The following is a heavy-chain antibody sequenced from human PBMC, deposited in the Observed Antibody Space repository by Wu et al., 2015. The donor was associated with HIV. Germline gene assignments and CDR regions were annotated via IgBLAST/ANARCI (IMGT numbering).Heavy chain of an antibody. CDR1: GYTFTDYY. J-gene: IGHJ4*02. Sequence: QVHLVQSGAEVKKPGASVKVSCKASGYTFTDYYMHWVRQAPGQGLEWTGWVNPDSGGTKYAQNFEDRVTMTRDTSITTAYMELSSLRSDDTAVYYCARDKRGYDVLTGYYIYFDYWGQGTLVTVSS. CDR2: VNPDSGGT. CDR3: ARDKRGYDVLTGYYIYFDY. V-gene: IGHV1-2*02. D-gene: IGHD3-9*01.